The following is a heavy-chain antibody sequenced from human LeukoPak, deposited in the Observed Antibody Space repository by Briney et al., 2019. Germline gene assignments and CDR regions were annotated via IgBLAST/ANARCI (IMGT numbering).Heavy chain of an antibody. D-gene: IGHD4-17*01. V-gene: IGHV1-18*01. CDR1: GDTLDSYG. J-gene: IGHJ4*02. CDR2: ISAHKGDT. Sequence: ASVKVSCKAFGDTLDSYGFSWVRQAPGQGLEWMGWISAHKGDTNYAQKFRGRVTMTTDTSTSTAYMELRSLTSDDTAVYFCARSPYGDIDYWGQGTLVTVSS. CDR3: ARSPYGDIDY.